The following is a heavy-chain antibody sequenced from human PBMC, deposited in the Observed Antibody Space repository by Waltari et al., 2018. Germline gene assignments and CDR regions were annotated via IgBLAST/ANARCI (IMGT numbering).Heavy chain of an antibody. V-gene: IGHV1-2*02. Sequence: QVQLVQSGAEVKKPGASVKVSCKASGYSFTGHYLHWVRQAPGQGLELMGWINPNSGGTNYAQKFQGRVTMTRDTSISTAYMELSRLRSDDTAVYYCARDLENQVSFRTAGTVALWGQGTLVTVSS. CDR1: GYSFTGHY. J-gene: IGHJ4*02. CDR2: INPNSGGT. D-gene: IGHD6-13*01. CDR3: ARDLENQVSFRTAGTVAL.